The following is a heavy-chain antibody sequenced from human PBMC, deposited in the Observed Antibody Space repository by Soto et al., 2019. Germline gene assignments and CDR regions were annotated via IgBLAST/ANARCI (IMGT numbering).Heavy chain of an antibody. CDR2: IVVGSGHT. CDR1: EFTFTTAT. Sequence: QVQLVQSGPEVKKPGTSVKVSCKASEFTFTTATVQWVRQARGQSLEWIGWIVVGSGHTNYAEKFQDRVTITRDVSTETAYMELTNLRSEDTAAYYCATDWGCGGDGPLDYWGQGTLVTVSS. J-gene: IGHJ4*02. CDR3: ATDWGCGGDGPLDY. V-gene: IGHV1-58*01. D-gene: IGHD2-21*02.